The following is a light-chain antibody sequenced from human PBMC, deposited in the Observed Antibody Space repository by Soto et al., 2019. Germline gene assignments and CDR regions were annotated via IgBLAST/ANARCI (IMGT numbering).Light chain of an antibody. J-gene: IGKJ1*01. CDR1: QSLNSFY. CDR2: GSS. V-gene: IGKV3-20*01. CDR3: QQYDISPRT. Sequence: EIVLTQSPGTLSLSPGERATLSCRASQSLNSFYLAWYQQKPGQAPRLLIYGSSNRATGIPNRFSGSGSGTAFSLTISRLDPEEFAVYYCQQYDISPRTFGQGTKVEVK.